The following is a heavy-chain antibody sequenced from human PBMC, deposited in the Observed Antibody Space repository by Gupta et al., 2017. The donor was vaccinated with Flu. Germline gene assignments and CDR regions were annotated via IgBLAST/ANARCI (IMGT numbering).Heavy chain of an antibody. CDR1: GFSVRNEA. Sequence: QLLEPGLGLVQPGGSLRPSCGASGFSVRNEAMSWVRQAPGKGLDWGSVIGGSGFDTYDADPVKGRFTIARDKSGNMWYLQLDRLTAEDSAVYYCVKSERQSFGEYVSYYGRDSGAKGPPSPSS. J-gene: IGHJ6*04. CDR2: IGGSGFDT. CDR3: VKSERQSFGEYVSYYGRDS. V-gene: IGHV3-23*01. D-gene: IGHD3-10*01.